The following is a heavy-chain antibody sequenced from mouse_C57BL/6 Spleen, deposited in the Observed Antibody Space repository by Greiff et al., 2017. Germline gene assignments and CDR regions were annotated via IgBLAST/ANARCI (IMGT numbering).Heavy chain of an antibody. CDR1: GYTFTRYW. Sequence: QVQLQQPGAELVKPGASVKLSCTASGYTFTRYWMQWVKQRPGQGLEWIGMIHPNSGSTNYNEKFKSKATLTVDKSSSTAYMQLSSLTSEDSAVYYCARSRSNYEGAMDYWGQGSSVTVSS. CDR2: IHPNSGST. J-gene: IGHJ4*01. V-gene: IGHV1-64*01. D-gene: IGHD2-5*01. CDR3: ARSRSNYEGAMDY.